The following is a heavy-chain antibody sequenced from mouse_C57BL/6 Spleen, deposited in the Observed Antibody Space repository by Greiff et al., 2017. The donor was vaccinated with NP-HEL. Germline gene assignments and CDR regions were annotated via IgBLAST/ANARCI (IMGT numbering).Heavy chain of an antibody. Sequence: VQLQQSGAELVRPGASVKLSCTASGFNIKDDYMHWVKQRPEQGLEWIGWIDPENGDTEYASKFQGKATITADTSSNTAYLQLSSLTSEDTAVYYCTTGYGSRNWYFDVWGTGTTVTVSS. V-gene: IGHV14-4*01. CDR2: IDPENGDT. D-gene: IGHD1-1*01. CDR3: TTGYGSRNWYFDV. J-gene: IGHJ1*03. CDR1: GFNIKDDY.